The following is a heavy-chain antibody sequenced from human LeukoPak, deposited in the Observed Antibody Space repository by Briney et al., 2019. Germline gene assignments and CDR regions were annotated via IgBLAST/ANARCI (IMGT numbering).Heavy chain of an antibody. CDR2: ISSSSSYI. J-gene: IGHJ5*02. V-gene: IGHV3-21*01. CDR1: GFTFSSYN. Sequence: GGSLRLSCAASGFTFSSYNMNWVRQAPGKGLEWVSSISSSSSYIYYADSVKGRFTISRDNAKNSLFLQMNSLRADDTAVYYCARGAPVVAAKNWFDPWGQGTLVTVSS. CDR3: ARGAPVVAAKNWFDP. D-gene: IGHD2-15*01.